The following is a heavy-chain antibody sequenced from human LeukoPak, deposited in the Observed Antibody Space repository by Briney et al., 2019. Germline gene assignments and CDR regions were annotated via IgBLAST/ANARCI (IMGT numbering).Heavy chain of an antibody. CDR2: IYYSGST. Sequence: SETLSLTCTVSGGSISSSSYYWGWIRQPPGKGLEWIGSIYYSGSTYYNPPLKSRVTISVDTSKNQFSLKLSSVTAADTAVYYCARVPCSSTRCYKLVDYWGQGTLVTVSS. J-gene: IGHJ4*02. D-gene: IGHD2-2*02. V-gene: IGHV4-39*01. CDR3: ARVPCSSTRCYKLVDY. CDR1: GGSISSSSYY.